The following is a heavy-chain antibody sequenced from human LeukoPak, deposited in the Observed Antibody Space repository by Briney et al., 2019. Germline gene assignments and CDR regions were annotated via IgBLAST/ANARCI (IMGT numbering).Heavy chain of an antibody. V-gene: IGHV4-4*09. Sequence: SETLSLTCTVSGGSISSYYWSWIGQPPGKGLEWIGYIYTSGSTNYNTSLRSRVTISVDTSKNQFSLKLSSVTAADTAVYYCARRVGYCSSTSCFYYMDVWGKGTTVTVSS. CDR3: ARRVGYCSSTSCFYYMDV. J-gene: IGHJ6*03. CDR1: GGSISSYY. D-gene: IGHD2-2*01. CDR2: IYTSGST.